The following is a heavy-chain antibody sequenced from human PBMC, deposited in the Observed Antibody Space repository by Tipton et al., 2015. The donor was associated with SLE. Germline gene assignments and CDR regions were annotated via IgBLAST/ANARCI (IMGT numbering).Heavy chain of an antibody. J-gene: IGHJ1*01. Sequence: TLSLTCTVSGGSISSYYWSWIRQPPGKGLEWIGYIYYSGSTIYNPSLKSRVTISVDTSRSQFSLKLSSVNTADTAVYYCARGRSYDFWNFHHWGQGTLVTVSS. CDR3: ARGRSYDFWNFHH. CDR1: GGSISSYY. D-gene: IGHD3-3*01. V-gene: IGHV4-59*01. CDR2: IYYSGST.